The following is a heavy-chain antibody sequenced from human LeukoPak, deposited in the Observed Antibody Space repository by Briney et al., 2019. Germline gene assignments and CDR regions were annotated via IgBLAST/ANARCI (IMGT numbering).Heavy chain of an antibody. CDR2: IESDGSRT. J-gene: IGHJ6*02. V-gene: IGHV3-74*01. Sequence: SGGSLRLSCAASGFTFSSYDMHWVRQATGKGLEWVSRIESDGSRTRYADSVKGRFTISRDNAKNTLYLQMNSLRAEDTAVYYCARDTYYYNSSAFYHYYYGMDVWGQGTTVTVSS. CDR3: ARDTYYYNSSAFYHYYYGMDV. D-gene: IGHD3-22*01. CDR1: GFTFSSYD.